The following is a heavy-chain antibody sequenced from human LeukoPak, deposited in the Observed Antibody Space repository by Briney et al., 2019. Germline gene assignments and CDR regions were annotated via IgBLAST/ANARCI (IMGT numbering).Heavy chain of an antibody. CDR3: ARPSNVDTDGTHGAIDN. D-gene: IGHD3/OR15-3a*01. J-gene: IGHJ3*02. Sequence: PSETLSLTSGVYGGPCSGYYLIWIRQSPGKGLQWIGEINQSGNSNYNPSLKSRVTISVDTSKSQFSLKVECVTAADTAVYYCARPSNVDTDGTHGAIDNWGQGIMVTISS. CDR1: GGPCSGYY. V-gene: IGHV4-34*01. CDR2: INQSGNS.